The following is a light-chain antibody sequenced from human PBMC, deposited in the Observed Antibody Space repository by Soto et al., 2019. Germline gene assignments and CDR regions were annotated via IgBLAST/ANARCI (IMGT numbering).Light chain of an antibody. CDR2: EVS. CDR3: CSYGGSNDLV. CDR1: SSDLGGYNY. J-gene: IGLJ2*01. Sequence: QSALTQPPSASGSPGQSVTISCTGTSSDLGGYNYVSWYQQHPGKAPKLIIYEVSKRPSGVPDRFSGSKSGNTASLTVSGLQAEDEADYYCCSYGGSNDLVFGGGTKLTVL. V-gene: IGLV2-8*01.